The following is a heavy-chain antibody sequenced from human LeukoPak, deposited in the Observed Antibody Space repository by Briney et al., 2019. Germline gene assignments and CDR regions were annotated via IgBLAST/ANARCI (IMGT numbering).Heavy chain of an antibody. Sequence: SVKVSCTASGGTFSSYAISWVRQAPGQGLEWLGGIIPIFGTANYAQKFQGRVTITADESTSTAYMELSSLRSEDTAVYYCARLMATMVYYYYGMDVWGQGTTVTVSS. CDR2: IIPIFGTA. CDR1: GGTFSSYA. V-gene: IGHV1-69*13. D-gene: IGHD5-12*01. CDR3: ARLMATMVYYYYGMDV. J-gene: IGHJ6*02.